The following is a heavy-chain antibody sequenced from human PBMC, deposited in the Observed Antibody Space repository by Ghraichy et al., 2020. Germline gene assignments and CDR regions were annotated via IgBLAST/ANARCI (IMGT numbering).Heavy chain of an antibody. CDR2: INHSGST. Sequence: SETLSLTCAVYGGSFSGYYWSWIRQPPGKGLEWIGEINHSGSTNYNPSLKSRVTILVDTSKNQFSLKLSSVTAADTAVYYCARGTGDYYFDYWGQGTLVTVSS. CDR3: ARGTGDYYFDY. D-gene: IGHD4-17*01. V-gene: IGHV4-34*01. CDR1: GGSFSGYY. J-gene: IGHJ4*02.